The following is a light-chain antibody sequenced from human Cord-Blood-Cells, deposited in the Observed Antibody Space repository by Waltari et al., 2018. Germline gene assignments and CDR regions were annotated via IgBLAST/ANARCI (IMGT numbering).Light chain of an antibody. CDR3: CSYAGSYTWV. Sequence: QSALTQPRSVSRSPGQSVTISCTGTSSDVGGYNYVSWYQQHPGKAPKLMIYDVSKRPSGVPDRFSGSNSGNTASLTISGLQAEDEADYYCCSYAGSYTWVFGGGTKLTVL. CDR2: DVS. CDR1: SSDVGGYNY. J-gene: IGLJ3*02. V-gene: IGLV2-11*01.